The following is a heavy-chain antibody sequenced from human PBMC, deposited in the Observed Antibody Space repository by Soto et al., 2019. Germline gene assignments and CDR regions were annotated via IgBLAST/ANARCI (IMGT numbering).Heavy chain of an antibody. CDR3: ASSIAAREHYYYYYGMDV. Sequence: GGSLRLSCAASGFTFSSYSMNWVRQAPGKGLEWVAVISYDGSNKYYADSVKGRFTISRDNSKNTLYLQMNSLRAEDTAVYYCASSIAAREHYYYYYGMDVWGQGTTVTVSS. CDR1: GFTFSSYS. CDR2: ISYDGSNK. D-gene: IGHD6-6*01. J-gene: IGHJ6*02. V-gene: IGHV3-30*03.